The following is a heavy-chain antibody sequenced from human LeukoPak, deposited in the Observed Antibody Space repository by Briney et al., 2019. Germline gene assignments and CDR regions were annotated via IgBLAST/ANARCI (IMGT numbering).Heavy chain of an antibody. CDR2: IYSGGNT. J-gene: IGHJ4*02. D-gene: IGHD4-17*01. CDR3: ARRAGEYSHPYDY. V-gene: IGHV3-53*01. Sequence: PGGSLRLSCTASGFTVSINSMSWVRQAPGKGLEWVSFIYSGGNTHYSDSVKGRFTISRDNSNNTLYLQMNSLRAEDTAVYYCARRAGEYSHPYDYWGQGTLVTVSS. CDR1: GFTVSINS.